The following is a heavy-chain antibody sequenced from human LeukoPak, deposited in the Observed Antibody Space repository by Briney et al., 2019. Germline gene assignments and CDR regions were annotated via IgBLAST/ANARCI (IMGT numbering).Heavy chain of an antibody. V-gene: IGHV4-30-2*06. CDR1: GGSISSGPYF. D-gene: IGHD2-15*01. CDR2: IWPSGST. Sequence: PSQTLSLTCSVSGGSISSGPYFWSWIRQSPGQGLEWMGYIWPSGSTNYNPSLSGRVAISLDKSRNHFTLMVTAVTAADTAVYYCARLYCSGGSCYSYPDYWGQGTLVTVSS. CDR3: ARLYCSGGSCYSYPDY. J-gene: IGHJ4*02.